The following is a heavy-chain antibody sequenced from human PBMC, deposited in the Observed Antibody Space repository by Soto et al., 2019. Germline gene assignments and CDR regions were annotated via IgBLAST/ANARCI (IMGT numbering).Heavy chain of an antibody. V-gene: IGHV3-43*01. CDR2: ISWDGGST. CDR3: AKDMSPGRGTTWVDY. D-gene: IGHD2-15*01. J-gene: IGHJ4*02. Sequence: GGSLRLSCAASGFTFDDYTMHWVRQAPGKGLEWVSLISWDGGSTYYADSVKGRFTISRDNSKNSLYLQMNSLRTEDTALYYSAKDMSPGRGTTWVDYWGQGTLVTVSS. CDR1: GFTFDDYT.